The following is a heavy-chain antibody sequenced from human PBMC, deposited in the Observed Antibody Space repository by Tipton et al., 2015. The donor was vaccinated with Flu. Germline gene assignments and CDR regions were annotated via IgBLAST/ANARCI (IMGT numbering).Heavy chain of an antibody. CDR3: ARGVGF. CDR2: INHSGTT. J-gene: IGHJ4*02. D-gene: IGHD2-15*01. CDR1: GGSFSAYY. V-gene: IGHV4-34*01. Sequence: LRLSCAVYGGSFSAYYWSWIRQPPGKGLEWVGEINHSGTTNYNPSLTSRVTISADTSKKQFSLRLTSVTAADTAVYYCARGVGFWGQGTLVTVSS.